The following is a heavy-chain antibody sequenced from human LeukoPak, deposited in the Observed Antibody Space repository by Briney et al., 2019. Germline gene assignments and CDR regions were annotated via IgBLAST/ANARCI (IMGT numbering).Heavy chain of an antibody. J-gene: IGHJ4*02. Sequence: PGGSLRLSCAASGFTFDDYAMHWVRQAPGKGLEWVSGISWNSGSIGYADSVKGRFTISRDNAKNSLYLQMNSLRAEDTAVYYCARGAVSSGWYGDDYWGQGTLVTVSS. CDR1: GFTFDDYA. V-gene: IGHV3-9*01. D-gene: IGHD6-19*01. CDR2: ISWNSGSI. CDR3: ARGAVSSGWYGDDY.